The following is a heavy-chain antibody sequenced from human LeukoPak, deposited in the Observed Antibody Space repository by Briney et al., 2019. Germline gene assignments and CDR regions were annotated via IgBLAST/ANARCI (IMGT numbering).Heavy chain of an antibody. CDR3: ARDHYYDSSGNYYGGYYFDY. V-gene: IGHV3-21*01. CDR1: EFTFSSFT. J-gene: IGHJ4*02. CDR2: ISSSSSYI. D-gene: IGHD3-22*01. Sequence: GGSLRLSCAASEFTFSSFTMNWVRQAPGKGLEWVSSISSSSSYIYYADSVKGRFTISRDNGKNSLYLQMNSLRAEDMAVYYCARDHYYDSSGNYYGGYYFDYWGQGTLVTVSS.